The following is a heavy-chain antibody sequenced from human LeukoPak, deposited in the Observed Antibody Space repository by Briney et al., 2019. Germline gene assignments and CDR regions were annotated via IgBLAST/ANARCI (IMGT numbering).Heavy chain of an antibody. CDR3: AANSADYNTLGSSYKV. J-gene: IGHJ4*02. V-gene: IGHV4-34*01. CDR1: GGSFSGYY. Sequence: SETLSLTCAVYGGSFSGYYWSWIRQTPGKGLEWIGEINHSGSTNYNPSLKSRVTISVDTSKNHFSLKLGSVPAADTAVYYCAANSADYNTLGSSYKVWGQGTLVTVSS. D-gene: IGHD3-10*01. CDR2: INHSGST.